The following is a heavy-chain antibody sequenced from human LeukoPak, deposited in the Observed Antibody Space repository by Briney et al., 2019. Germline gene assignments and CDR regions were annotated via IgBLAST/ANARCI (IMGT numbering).Heavy chain of an antibody. CDR1: GYTLTELS. V-gene: IGHV1-24*01. Sequence: ASVKVSCKISGYTLTELSMHWVRQAPGKGLEWMGGFDPEDGETIYAQKFQGRVTMTEDTSTDTAYMKLSSLRSEDTAVYYCATAVEFGGFFDYWGQGTLVTVSS. CDR2: FDPEDGET. J-gene: IGHJ4*02. D-gene: IGHD3-10*01. CDR3: ATAVEFGGFFDY.